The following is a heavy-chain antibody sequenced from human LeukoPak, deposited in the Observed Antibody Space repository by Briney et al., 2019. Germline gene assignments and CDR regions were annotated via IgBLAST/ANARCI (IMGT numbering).Heavy chain of an antibody. J-gene: IGHJ3*02. CDR3: TRVRNSNNWWGAFDI. CDR2: ISPNNGNT. Sequence: ASVKVSCKAFGYTFDTSSISWVRQAPGQLLEWMGWISPNNGNTHYAQGVQGRVTMTTDTSRSTAYMELRSLRSDDTAVYYCTRVRNSNNWWGAFDIWGQGTMVTVSS. V-gene: IGHV1-18*01. CDR1: GYTFDTSS. D-gene: IGHD1-1*01.